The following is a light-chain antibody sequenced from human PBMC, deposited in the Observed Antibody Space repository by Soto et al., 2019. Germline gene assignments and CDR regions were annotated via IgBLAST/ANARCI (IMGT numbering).Light chain of an antibody. CDR3: QQYGSSGT. Sequence: EGVLTQSPVTLSLSPGERATLSSRASQSVSNNYLAWYQQKPGQAPRLLIYGASNRATGIPDRFSGSGSGTDFTLTISRLEPEDFAVYYCQQYGSSGTFGQGTKVDI. CDR1: QSVSNNY. V-gene: IGKV3-20*01. CDR2: GAS. J-gene: IGKJ1*01.